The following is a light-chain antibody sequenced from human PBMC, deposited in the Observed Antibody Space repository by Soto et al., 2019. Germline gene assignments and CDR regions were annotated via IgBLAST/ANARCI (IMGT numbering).Light chain of an antibody. J-gene: IGLJ1*01. Sequence: QSALTQPASVSGSPGQSITISCTGAISDVGGYSYVSWYQQYPGKAPKLIIFEVNVRPSGVSDRFSGSKSGNTASLTISGLQAEDEADYFCSDTTTSALAVFGTWTKVTDL. CDR1: ISDVGGYSY. CDR2: EVN. CDR3: SDTTTSALAV. V-gene: IGLV2-14*01.